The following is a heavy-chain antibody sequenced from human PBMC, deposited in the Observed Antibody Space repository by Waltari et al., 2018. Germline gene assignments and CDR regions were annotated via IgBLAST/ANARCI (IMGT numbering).Heavy chain of an antibody. Sequence: QVQLVQSGAEVKKPGSSVKVSCKASRGTFSSYAISWVRQAPGQGLEWMGGIIPIFGTANYAQKFQGRVTITADESTSTAYMELSSLRSEDTAVYYCARRGYMEESYYFDYWGQGTLVTVSS. CDR3: ARRGYMEESYYFDY. CDR1: RGTFSSYA. CDR2: IIPIFGTA. D-gene: IGHD6-13*01. V-gene: IGHV1-69*01. J-gene: IGHJ4*02.